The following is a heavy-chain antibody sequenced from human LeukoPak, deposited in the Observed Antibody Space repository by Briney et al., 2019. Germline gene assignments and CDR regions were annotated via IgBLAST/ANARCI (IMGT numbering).Heavy chain of an antibody. CDR2: ISSSSSYI. CDR1: GFTFSSYS. Sequence: GGSLRLSCAASGFTFSSYSMNWVRQAPGKGLEWVSSISSSSSYIYYADSVKGRFTISRDNAKNSLYLQMNSLRAEDTAVYYCARVLMVRGVIIRHGMDVWGQGTTVTVSS. CDR3: ARVLMVRGVIIRHGMDV. J-gene: IGHJ6*02. D-gene: IGHD3-10*01. V-gene: IGHV3-21*01.